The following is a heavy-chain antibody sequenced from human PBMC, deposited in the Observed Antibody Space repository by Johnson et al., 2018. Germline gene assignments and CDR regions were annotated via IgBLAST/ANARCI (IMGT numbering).Heavy chain of an antibody. Sequence: QVQLVQSGGGVVQPGRSLRLSCAASGFTFSSSGMHWVRQAPGKGLEWVAVISYDGSNKYYADSVKGRFTISRDNSKNTLYLQMNSLRAEDTAVYYCAKDHLVFQEYFQHWGQGTLVTVSS. CDR2: ISYDGSNK. CDR3: AKDHLVFQEYFQH. D-gene: IGHD2-21*01. V-gene: IGHV3-30*18. CDR1: GFTFSSSG. J-gene: IGHJ1*01.